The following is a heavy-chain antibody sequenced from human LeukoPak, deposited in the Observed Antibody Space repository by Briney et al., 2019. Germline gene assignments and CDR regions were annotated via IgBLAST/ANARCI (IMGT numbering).Heavy chain of an antibody. D-gene: IGHD3-22*01. CDR2: INPNSGST. CDR1: GYTFTGYF. V-gene: IGHV1-2*02. J-gene: IGHJ3*02. CDR3: ATGEHYYDSSGYYAFDI. Sequence: ASVKVSCKAAGYTFTGYFLHWVRQAPGQGLEWMGWINPNSGSTNYAQTFQGRVTMTRDTSISTAYMELSSLRSEDTAVYYCATGEHYYDSSGYYAFDIWGQGTMVTVSS.